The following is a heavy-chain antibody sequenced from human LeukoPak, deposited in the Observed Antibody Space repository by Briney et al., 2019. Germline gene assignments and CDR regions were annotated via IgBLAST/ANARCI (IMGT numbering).Heavy chain of an antibody. CDR2: ISYDGSNK. J-gene: IGHJ4*02. CDR1: GFTFSSYA. Sequence: PGRSLRLSCAASGFTFSSYAMHWVRQAPGKGLEWVAVISYDGSNKYYADSVKGRFTISRDNSKNTLYLQMNSLRAEDTAVYYCARDSRITGTTLPLDWGQGTLVTVSS. CDR3: ARDSRITGTTLPLD. D-gene: IGHD1-7*01. V-gene: IGHV3-30-3*01.